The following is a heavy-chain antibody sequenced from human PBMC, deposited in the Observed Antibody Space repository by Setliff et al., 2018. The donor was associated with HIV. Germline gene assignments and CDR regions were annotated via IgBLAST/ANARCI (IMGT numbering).Heavy chain of an antibody. CDR2: IIPMFSTT. J-gene: IGHJ4*02. D-gene: IGHD3-16*01. Sequence: SVKVSCKASGGTFTNYAITWVRQAPGQGLEWMGGIIPMFSTTTYAHKFQGRLTITADESTSTAYMELSSLSSEDTAVYYCARDLATDDWSGGALDYWGQGTLVTVSS. CDR1: GGTFTNYA. V-gene: IGHV1-69*13. CDR3: ARDLATDDWSGGALDY.